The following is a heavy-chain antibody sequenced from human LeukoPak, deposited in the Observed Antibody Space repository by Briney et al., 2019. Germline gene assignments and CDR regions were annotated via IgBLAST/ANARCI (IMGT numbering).Heavy chain of an antibody. CDR3: ARGRIAAAGTPARYFDL. D-gene: IGHD6-13*01. CDR2: ISSSSSYI. Sequence: GGSLRLSCAASGFTFSSYSMNWVRRAPGKGLEWVSSISSSSSYIYYADSVKGRFTISRDNAKNSLYLQMNSLRAEDTAVYYCARGRIAAAGTPARYFDLWGRGTLVTVSS. CDR1: GFTFSSYS. V-gene: IGHV3-21*01. J-gene: IGHJ2*01.